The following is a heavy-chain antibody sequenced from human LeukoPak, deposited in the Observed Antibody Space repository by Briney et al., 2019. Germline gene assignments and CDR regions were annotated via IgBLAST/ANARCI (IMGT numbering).Heavy chain of an antibody. Sequence: GGSLRLSCAASGFTFSSYGMHWVRQAPGKGLEWVAVISYDGSNKYYADSVKGRFTISRDNSKNTLYLQMNTLRAEDTAIYYCAKDSSSSTWVEAFNIWGQGTMVTVSS. D-gene: IGHD2-2*01. J-gene: IGHJ3*02. V-gene: IGHV3-30*18. CDR1: GFTFSSYG. CDR2: ISYDGSNK. CDR3: AKDSSSSTWVEAFNI.